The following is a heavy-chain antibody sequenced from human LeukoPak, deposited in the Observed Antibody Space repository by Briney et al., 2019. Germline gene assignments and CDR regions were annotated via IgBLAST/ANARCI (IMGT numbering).Heavy chain of an antibody. V-gene: IGHV1-18*01. J-gene: IGHJ4*02. CDR1: GYSFTSYG. Sequence: EAPVKVSCKASGYSFTSYGISWVRQAPGQGLEWMGWVSAYNGNTNYAQMLQGRVTMTTDTSTSTAYMELRSLRSDDTAVYYCARDSVGATGHFDYWGQGTLVTVSS. CDR3: ARDSVGATGHFDY. CDR2: VSAYNGNT. D-gene: IGHD1-26*01.